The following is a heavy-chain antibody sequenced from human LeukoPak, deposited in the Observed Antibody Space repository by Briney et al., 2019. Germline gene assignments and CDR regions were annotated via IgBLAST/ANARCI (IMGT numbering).Heavy chain of an antibody. V-gene: IGHV4-39*07. CDR3: ARFTVTTAY. D-gene: IGHD4-11*01. CDR1: GGSISSSSYY. CDR2: INHSGST. Sequence: PSETLSLTCTVSGGSISSSSYYWSWIRQPPGKGLEWIGEINHSGSTNYNPSLKSRVTISVDTSKNQFSLKLSSVTAADTAVYYCARFTVTTAYWGQGTLVTVSS. J-gene: IGHJ4*02.